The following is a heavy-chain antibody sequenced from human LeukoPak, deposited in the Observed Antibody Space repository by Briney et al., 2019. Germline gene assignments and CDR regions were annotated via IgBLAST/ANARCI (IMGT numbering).Heavy chain of an antibody. CDR3: ARNRFPITGTTNNYYYMDV. Sequence: GGSLRLSCAASGFIFSSYSMNWVRQAPGKGLEWLSYISSSSSTIYYADSVKRRFTISRDNAKNSLYLQMNSLKAEDTAVYYCARNRFPITGTTNNYYYMDVWGKGTTVTVSS. V-gene: IGHV3-48*04. CDR2: ISSSSSTI. CDR1: GFIFSSYS. J-gene: IGHJ6*03. D-gene: IGHD1-7*01.